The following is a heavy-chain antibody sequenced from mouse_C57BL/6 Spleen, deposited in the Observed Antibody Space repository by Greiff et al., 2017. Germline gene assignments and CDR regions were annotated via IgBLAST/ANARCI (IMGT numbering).Heavy chain of an antibody. CDR2: INYDGSST. V-gene: IGHV5-16*01. J-gene: IGHJ2*01. CDR1: GFTFSDYY. Sequence: EVQVVESEGGLVQPGSSMKLSCTASGFTFSDYYMAWVRQVPEKGLEWVANINYDGSSTYYLDSLKSRFIISRDTAKNILYLQMSSLKSEDTATYYCAREAQLGTSYYFDDWGQGTTLAVSS. CDR3: AREAQLGTSYYFDD. D-gene: IGHD4-1*02.